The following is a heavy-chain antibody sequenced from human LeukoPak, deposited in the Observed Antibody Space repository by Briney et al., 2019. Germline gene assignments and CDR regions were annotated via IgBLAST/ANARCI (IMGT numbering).Heavy chain of an antibody. J-gene: IGHJ4*02. CDR3: ARLHYGSGSYYNEAYFDY. CDR1: GFTVSSNY. V-gene: IGHV3-53*01. Sequence: PGGSLRLSCAASGFTVSSNYMSWVRQAPGKGLEWVSFIYSGGSTYYADSVKGRFTISRDNSKNTLYLQMNSLRAEDTAVYYCARLHYGSGSYYNEAYFDYWGQGTLVTVSS. CDR2: IYSGGST. D-gene: IGHD3-10*01.